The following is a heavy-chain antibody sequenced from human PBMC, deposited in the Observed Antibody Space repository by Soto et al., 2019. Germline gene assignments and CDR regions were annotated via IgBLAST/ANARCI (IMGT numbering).Heavy chain of an antibody. V-gene: IGHV1-8*01. Sequence: QVHLVQSGAEVKQPGASVRVSCKASGYTFTNYDITWVRQATGQGLEWMGWMNPDSENTGSTQKFKCRVTMTVNTYINTAYMELTSLRSEDTAVYYYTRAQVEFGSYFGLDVWGQGTTVTVSS. D-gene: IGHD3-10*01. CDR1: GYTFTNYD. CDR3: TRAQVEFGSYFGLDV. CDR2: MNPDSENT. J-gene: IGHJ6*02.